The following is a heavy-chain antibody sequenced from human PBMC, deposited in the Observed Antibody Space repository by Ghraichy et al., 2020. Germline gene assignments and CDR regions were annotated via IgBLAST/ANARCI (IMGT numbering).Heavy chain of an antibody. V-gene: IGHV1-18*01. J-gene: IGHJ4*02. CDR2: ISAYNGNT. CDR3: ARDSPDLPYC. Sequence: WMGWISAYNGNTNYAQKLQGRVTMTTDTSTSTAYMELRSLRSDDTAMYYCARDSPDLPYCWGQGTLVTV. D-gene: IGHD1-14*01.